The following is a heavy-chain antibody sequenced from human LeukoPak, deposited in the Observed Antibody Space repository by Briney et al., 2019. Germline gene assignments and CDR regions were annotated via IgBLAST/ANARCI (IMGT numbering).Heavy chain of an antibody. V-gene: IGHV3-23*01. CDR3: ASSVVTISDY. CDR2: ISATGYTS. Sequence: QTGGSLRLSCAASGFTFSSYAMNWVRQAPGEGLEWVSTISATGYTSYYADSVKGRFTISRDNSKNTLYLQMNSLRAEDTAVYYCASSVVTISDYWGHGTLVTVSS. J-gene: IGHJ4*01. D-gene: IGHD2-21*02. CDR1: GFTFSSYA.